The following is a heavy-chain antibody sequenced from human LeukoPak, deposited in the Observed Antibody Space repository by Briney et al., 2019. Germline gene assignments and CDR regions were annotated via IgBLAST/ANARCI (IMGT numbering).Heavy chain of an antibody. CDR3: ARVGGSWYLRLGS. J-gene: IGHJ4*02. CDR1: GYTFTNYF. D-gene: IGHD6-13*01. V-gene: IGHV1-2*02. CDR2: INPNTGST. Sequence: GASVTVSCMASGYTFTNYFMHWLRQAPAQGLEWMGWINPNTGSTSYAQKFQGRVTMTRDTSITTVYMELTSLRSDDTAIYFCARVGGSWYLRLGSWGEGTLVTVSS.